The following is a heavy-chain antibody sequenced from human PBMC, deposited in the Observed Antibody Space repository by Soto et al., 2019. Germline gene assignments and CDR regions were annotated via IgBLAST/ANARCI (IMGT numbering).Heavy chain of an antibody. V-gene: IGHV3-21*01. J-gene: IGHJ1*01. Sequence: PGGSLRLSCAASGFTFSSYSMNWVRQAPGKGLEWVSSISSSSSYIYYADSVKGRFTISRDNAKNSLYLQMNSLRAEDTAVYYCARDGLKWLLQSGSQPDTFQHWGQGTLVTVSS. CDR2: ISSSSSYI. D-gene: IGHD3-3*01. CDR1: GFTFSSYS. CDR3: ARDGLKWLLQSGSQPDTFQH.